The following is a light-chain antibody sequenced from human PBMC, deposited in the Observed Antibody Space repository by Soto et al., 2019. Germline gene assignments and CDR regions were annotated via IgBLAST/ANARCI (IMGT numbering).Light chain of an antibody. Sequence: EIVITQSPATLSVSPGERATLSCRASQSVRSNLAWYQHKLGQAPRLLIYDASTRATGIPDRFTGSGSGTEFTLTISNLQSEDFAVYYCHQHTTWPRTFGQGTKLEIK. V-gene: IGKV3-15*01. CDR1: QSVRSN. J-gene: IGKJ2*01. CDR3: HQHTTWPRT. CDR2: DAS.